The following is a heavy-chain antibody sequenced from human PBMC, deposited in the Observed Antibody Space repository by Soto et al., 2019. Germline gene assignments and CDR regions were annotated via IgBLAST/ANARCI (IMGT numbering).Heavy chain of an antibody. CDR3: ARDNDRPQLGGNYYYILDV. CDR2: IMPVFRTP. V-gene: IGHV1-69*05. CDR1: GGTFRTAA. D-gene: IGHD2-8*01. Sequence: QVHREQSGAEVKKPGSSVKVSCKASGGTFRTAAVSWVRQAPGQGLEWLGGIMPVFRTPDYGQKFQGRVTITSDESTSTAYMEMSGLRSDATAVYYCARDNDRPQLGGNYYYILDVWGQGTTITVSS. J-gene: IGHJ6*02.